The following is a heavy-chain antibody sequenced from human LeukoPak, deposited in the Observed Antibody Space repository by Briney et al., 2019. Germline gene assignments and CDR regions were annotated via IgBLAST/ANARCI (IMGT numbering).Heavy chain of an antibody. V-gene: IGHV5-51*01. Sequence: GESLKISCKVSGYKFTSYWIGWVRQMPGTGLEWMGIIYPGDSDTRYSPSLQGQVTISADKSISTAYLQWSSLKASDTAMYFCARAGYSYGKYFEYWGQGTLVTVSS. J-gene: IGHJ4*02. D-gene: IGHD5-18*01. CDR2: IYPGDSDT. CDR1: GYKFTSYW. CDR3: ARAGYSYGKYFEY.